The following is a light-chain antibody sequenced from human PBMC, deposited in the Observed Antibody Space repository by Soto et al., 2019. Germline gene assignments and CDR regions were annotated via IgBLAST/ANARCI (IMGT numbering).Light chain of an antibody. Sequence: QSVLTQPPSASGTPGQRVTISCSGSSSNIGSNYVYWYQQLPGTAPKLLIYRNNQRPSGVPDRFSGSKSGTSASLAISGLRSEDEADYYCAAWDDSLSVPYVFGTATKLTVL. CDR3: AAWDDSLSVPYV. V-gene: IGLV1-47*01. CDR2: RNN. CDR1: SSNIGSNY. J-gene: IGLJ1*01.